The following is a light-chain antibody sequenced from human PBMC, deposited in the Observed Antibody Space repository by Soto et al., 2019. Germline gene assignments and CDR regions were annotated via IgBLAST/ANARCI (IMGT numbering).Light chain of an antibody. V-gene: IGKV3-20*01. CDR3: QQYGSSHRYT. CDR2: GAS. J-gene: IGKJ2*01. Sequence: EIVLTQSPGTLSLSPGERATLSCRASQSVSSSYLAWYQQKPGQAPRLLIYGASSRATVIPDRFSGSGSWTDFTLTISRLEPEDFAVYYCQQYGSSHRYTFGQGTKLEIK. CDR1: QSVSSSY.